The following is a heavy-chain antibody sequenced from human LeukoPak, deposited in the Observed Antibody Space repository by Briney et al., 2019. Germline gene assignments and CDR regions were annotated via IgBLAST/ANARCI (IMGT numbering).Heavy chain of an antibody. CDR2: IYYSGTT. Sequence: SETLSLTCTVSGGSISGYYWTWIRQPPRQGLEWIGYIYYSGTTNYNPSLKSRLTISVDTSKNQFSLRQTSVTAADTAVYYCARHLGVTGTFDYWGQGALVTVSS. D-gene: IGHD6-19*01. CDR1: GGSISGYY. V-gene: IGHV4-59*08. J-gene: IGHJ4*02. CDR3: ARHLGVTGTFDY.